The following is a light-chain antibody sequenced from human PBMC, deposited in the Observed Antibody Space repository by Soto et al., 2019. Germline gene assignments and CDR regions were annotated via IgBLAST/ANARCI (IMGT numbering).Light chain of an antibody. J-gene: IGKJ1*01. CDR1: QSISRY. Sequence: IVLTQSARTLSLSPGERTTLSCRASQSISRYLAWYHQKPGQGPRLLIYGASSRATGTPDRFSGSGSGTDFTLTINRLEPEDFALYYCQQYGSSPPTFGQGTKVDIK. V-gene: IGKV3-20*01. CDR3: QQYGSSPPT. CDR2: GAS.